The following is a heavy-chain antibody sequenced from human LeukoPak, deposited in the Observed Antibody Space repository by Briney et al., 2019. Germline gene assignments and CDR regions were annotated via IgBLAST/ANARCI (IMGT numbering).Heavy chain of an antibody. J-gene: IGHJ4*02. CDR1: GFTFSSCW. Sequence: GGSLRLSCAASGFTFSSCWMSWVRQGPGKGLEWVANIKQDGSEKYYVDSLKGRFTISRDNAKNSLYLQMNSLRAEDTTVYYCARDANYDYVWGSYPVYWGQGTLVTVSS. CDR2: IKQDGSEK. V-gene: IGHV3-7*01. D-gene: IGHD3-16*02. CDR3: ARDANYDYVWGSYPVY.